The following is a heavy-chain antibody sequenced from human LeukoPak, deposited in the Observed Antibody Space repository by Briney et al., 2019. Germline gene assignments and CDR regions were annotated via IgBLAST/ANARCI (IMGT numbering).Heavy chain of an antibody. CDR3: ARVPVGIAAAGTGHYYYGMDV. J-gene: IGHJ6*02. CDR1: GFTFSSYA. D-gene: IGHD6-13*01. Sequence: GRSLRLSCAASGFTFSSYAMHWVRQAPGKGLEWVAVISYDGSNKYYADSVKGRFTISRDNSENTLYLQMNSLRAEDTAVYYCARVPVGIAAAGTGHYYYGMDVWGRGTTVTVSS. V-gene: IGHV3-30-3*01. CDR2: ISYDGSNK.